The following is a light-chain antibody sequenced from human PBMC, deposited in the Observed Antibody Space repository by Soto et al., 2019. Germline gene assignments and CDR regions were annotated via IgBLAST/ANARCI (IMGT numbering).Light chain of an antibody. CDR1: QTISRY. J-gene: IGKJ5*01. Sequence: DIQITQSPSSLSASAGDRVTITCRASQTISRYLNWYQHKPGKAPKLLIYAASTLQPGVPSRFSASGSATDFTLTISGLQPEDFGTYYCQQSYNMTGTFGQGTRLEIK. CDR2: AAS. CDR3: QQSYNMTGT. V-gene: IGKV1-39*01.